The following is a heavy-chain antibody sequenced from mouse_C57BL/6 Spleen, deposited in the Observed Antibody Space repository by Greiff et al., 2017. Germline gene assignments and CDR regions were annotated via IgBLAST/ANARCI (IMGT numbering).Heavy chain of an antibody. V-gene: IGHV5-4*01. Sequence: EVHLVESGGGLVKPGGSLKLSCAASGFTFSSYAMSWVRQTPEKRLEWVATISDGGSYTYYPDNVKGRFTISRDNAKNNLYLQMSHLKSEDTAMYYCARDRGVWGTGTTVTVSS. CDR3: ARDRGV. D-gene: IGHD3-1*01. J-gene: IGHJ1*03. CDR1: GFTFSSYA. CDR2: ISDGGSYT.